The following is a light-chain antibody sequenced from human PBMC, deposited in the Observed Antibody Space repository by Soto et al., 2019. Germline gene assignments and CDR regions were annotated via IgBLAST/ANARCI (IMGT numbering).Light chain of an antibody. CDR1: QVFGSS. CDR2: DAS. V-gene: IGKV3-15*01. J-gene: IGKJ1*01. Sequence: EIVMTQSPATLSVSPGEGATFSCRASQVFGSSLAWYQQKPGQAPRLLIYDASTRATGIPARFSGSGSGTEFTLTISSLQSEDFAVYYCQQYSDWPLTFGQGTKVDIK. CDR3: QQYSDWPLT.